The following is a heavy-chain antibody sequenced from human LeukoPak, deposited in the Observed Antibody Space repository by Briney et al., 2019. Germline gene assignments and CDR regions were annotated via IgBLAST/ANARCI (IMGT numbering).Heavy chain of an antibody. Sequence: SQTLSVTCNVSCGSISRGGYYWSWLRHHPGKGLEWIGYFYYSGSTYYNPSLKSRVTISVGTSKNQFSLKLSSVTAADTAVYYCARSPDSSGWYWDYWGQGTLVTVSS. V-gene: IGHV4-31*03. D-gene: IGHD6-19*01. CDR2: FYYSGST. CDR1: CGSISRGGYY. J-gene: IGHJ4*02. CDR3: ARSPDSSGWYWDY.